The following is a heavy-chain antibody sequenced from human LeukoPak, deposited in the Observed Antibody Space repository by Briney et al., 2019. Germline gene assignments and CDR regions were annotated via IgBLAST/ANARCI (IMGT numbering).Heavy chain of an antibody. J-gene: IGHJ3*02. V-gene: IGHV3-11*01. CDR3: ARDGPYGSGSYKNAFDI. D-gene: IGHD3-10*01. Sequence: PGGSLRLSCAASAFTFSDYYMSWIRQAPGKGLEWVSYISSSGSTIYYADSVKGRFTISRDNAKNSLYLQMNSLRAEDTAVYYCARDGPYGSGSYKNAFDIWGQGTMVTVSS. CDR1: AFTFSDYY. CDR2: ISSSGSTI.